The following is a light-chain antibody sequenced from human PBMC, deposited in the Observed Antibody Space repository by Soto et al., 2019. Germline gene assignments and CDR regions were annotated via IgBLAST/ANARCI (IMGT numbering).Light chain of an antibody. Sequence: QSVLTQSPSASGTPGQRVTISCSGSSSNIGGNPVNWYQQLPGTAPKLLIYNNNQRPSGVPDRFSGSKSGTSASLAISGLQSEDEADYYCAAWHDSLNGPVFGGGTKVTV. CDR2: NNN. CDR1: SSNIGGNP. J-gene: IGLJ3*02. CDR3: AAWHDSLNGPV. V-gene: IGLV1-44*01.